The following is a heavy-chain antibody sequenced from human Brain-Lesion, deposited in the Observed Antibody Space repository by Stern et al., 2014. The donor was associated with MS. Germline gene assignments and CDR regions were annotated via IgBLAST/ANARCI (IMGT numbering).Heavy chain of an antibody. J-gene: IGHJ4*02. CDR2: IYYSGFT. CDR3: ARHDSVPRPSQLYSARDRGPGYFDY. D-gene: IGHD1-26*01. V-gene: IGHV4-39*01. Sequence: QVQLQESGPGLVKPSETLSLTCTVSGGSISSSTYYWAWIRQPPGKGLEWIGNIYYSGFTYYNPSLKSRVTISVAMSKNQFSLKLSFVTAADTAIYYCARHDSVPRPSQLYSARDRGPGYFDYWGQGTLVTVSS. CDR1: GGSISSSTYY.